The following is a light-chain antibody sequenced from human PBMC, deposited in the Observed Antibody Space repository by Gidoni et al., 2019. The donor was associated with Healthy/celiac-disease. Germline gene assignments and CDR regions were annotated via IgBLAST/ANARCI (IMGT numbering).Light chain of an antibody. CDR1: QSVSSY. CDR3: QQRSNWPRIT. V-gene: IGKV3-11*01. Sequence: DIVLTQSPATLSVSPGERATLSCRASQSVSSYLAWYQQKPGQAPRLLIYDASNRATSIPARFSGSGSGTDFTLTISSLEPEDFAVYYCQQRSNWPRITFGPGTKVEIK. J-gene: IGKJ3*01. CDR2: DAS.